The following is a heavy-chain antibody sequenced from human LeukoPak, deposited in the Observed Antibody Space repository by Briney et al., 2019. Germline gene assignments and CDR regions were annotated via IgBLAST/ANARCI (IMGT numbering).Heavy chain of an antibody. CDR3: ARDTGSSGWYSLRFDY. CDR1: GYSFTTYP. CDR2: INAGNGNT. D-gene: IGHD6-19*01. V-gene: IGHV1-3*01. Sequence: ASVKVSCKASGYSFTTYPMHWVRQAPGQRLEWMGWINAGNGNTKYSQNFQGRVTITRDTSTSTAYMELSSLRSEDTAVYYCARDTGSSGWYSLRFDYWGQGTLVTVSS. J-gene: IGHJ4*02.